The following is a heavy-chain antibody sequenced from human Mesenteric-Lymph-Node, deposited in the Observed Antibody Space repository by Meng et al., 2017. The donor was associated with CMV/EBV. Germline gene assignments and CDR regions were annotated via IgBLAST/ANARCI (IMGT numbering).Heavy chain of an antibody. V-gene: IGHV1-3*01. Sequence: KASGYSFKTYISHWVRQAPGQRLEWMGWINAGDGATKYSQKFQGRVSMTRDTSATTAYMELSSLRSDDTVVYYCAREVLLWFGELGHWGQGTLVTVSS. CDR3: AREVLLWFGELGH. CDR2: INAGDGAT. J-gene: IGHJ4*02. D-gene: IGHD3-10*01. CDR1: GYSFKTYI.